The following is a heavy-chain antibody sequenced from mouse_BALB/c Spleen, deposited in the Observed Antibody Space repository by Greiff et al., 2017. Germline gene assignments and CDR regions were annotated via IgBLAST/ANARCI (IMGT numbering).Heavy chain of an antibody. Sequence: EVQLQESGPGLVKPSQSLSLTCTVTGYSITSDYAWNWIRQFPGNKLEWMGYISYSGSTSYNPSLKSRISITRDTSKNQFFLQLNSVTTEDTATYYCARYGYDVAYWGQGTLVTVSA. D-gene: IGHD2-2*01. CDR3: ARYGYDVAY. CDR2: ISYSGST. V-gene: IGHV3-2*02. J-gene: IGHJ3*01. CDR1: GYSITSDYA.